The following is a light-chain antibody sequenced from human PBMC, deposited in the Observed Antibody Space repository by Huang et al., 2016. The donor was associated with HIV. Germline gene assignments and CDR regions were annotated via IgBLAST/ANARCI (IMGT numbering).Light chain of an antibody. CDR3: QQYDNLPLT. Sequence: DIQMTQSPSSLSASVGDRVTITCQASQDITNSLNCYQQRPGNPPNLLIYDASNLQTGVPSRFTGNGSGTHFTFAISSLKPEDVATYYCQQYDNLPLTFGGGTKVEIK. CDR2: DAS. V-gene: IGKV1-33*01. CDR1: QDITNS. J-gene: IGKJ4*01.